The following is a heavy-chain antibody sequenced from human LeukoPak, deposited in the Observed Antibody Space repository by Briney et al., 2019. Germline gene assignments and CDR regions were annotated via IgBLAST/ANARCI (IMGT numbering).Heavy chain of an antibody. CDR2: IYTSGST. V-gene: IGHV4-4*07. Sequence: SETLSLTCTVSGGSISSYYWSWIRQPAGKGLEWIGRIYTSGSTNYNPSLKSRVTISVDKSKNQFSLMLSSVTAADTAVYYCARTRYSSEGSYYYYMDVWGKGTTVTVSS. CDR1: GGSISSYY. J-gene: IGHJ6*03. CDR3: ARTRYSSEGSYYYYMDV. D-gene: IGHD6-25*01.